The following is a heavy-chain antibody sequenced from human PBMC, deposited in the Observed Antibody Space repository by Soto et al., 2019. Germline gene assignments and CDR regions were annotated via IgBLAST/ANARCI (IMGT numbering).Heavy chain of an antibody. Sequence: ASVKVSCKVSGYTLTELSMHWVRQAPGKGLEWMGGFDPEDGETIYAQRFQGRVTMTEDTSTDTAYMELSSLRSEDTAVYYCATKSDYDILTGFDYWGQGTLVTVSS. CDR1: GYTLTELS. CDR2: FDPEDGET. V-gene: IGHV1-24*01. CDR3: ATKSDYDILTGFDY. J-gene: IGHJ4*02. D-gene: IGHD3-9*01.